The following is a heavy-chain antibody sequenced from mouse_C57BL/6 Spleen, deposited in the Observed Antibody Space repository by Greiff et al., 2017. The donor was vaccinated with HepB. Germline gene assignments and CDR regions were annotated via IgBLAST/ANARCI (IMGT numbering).Heavy chain of an antibody. CDR1: GYTFTSYW. CDR2: IYPGSGST. J-gene: IGHJ1*03. D-gene: IGHD2-2*01. CDR3: AIWLGTYWYFDV. V-gene: IGHV1-55*01. Sequence: QVQLQQPGAELVKPGASVKMSCKASGYTFTSYWITWVKQRPGQGLEWIGDIYPGSGSTNYNEKFKSKATLTVDTSSSTAYMQLSSLTSEDSAVYYCAIWLGTYWYFDVWGTGTTVTVSS.